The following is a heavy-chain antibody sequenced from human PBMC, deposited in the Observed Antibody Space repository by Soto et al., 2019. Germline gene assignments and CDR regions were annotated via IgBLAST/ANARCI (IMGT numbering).Heavy chain of an antibody. Sequence: ESGGGVVQPGRSLRLSCAASGFTFSSYGMHWVRQAPGKGLEWVAVISYDGSNKYYADSVKGRFTISRDNSKNTLYLQMNSLRAEDTAVYYCAKVQGPSIAARPDYWGQGTLVTVSS. CDR1: GFTFSSYG. V-gene: IGHV3-30*18. CDR2: ISYDGSNK. J-gene: IGHJ4*02. D-gene: IGHD6-6*01. CDR3: AKVQGPSIAARPDY.